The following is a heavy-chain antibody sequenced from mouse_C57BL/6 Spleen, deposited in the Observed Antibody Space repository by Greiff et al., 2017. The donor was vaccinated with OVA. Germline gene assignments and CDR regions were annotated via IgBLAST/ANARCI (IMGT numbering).Heavy chain of an antibody. V-gene: IGHV1-53*01. Sequence: VKLQQPGTELVKPGASVKLSCKASGYTFTSYWMHWVKQRPGQGLEWIGSINPSNGGTNYNEKFKSKATLTVDRSSSTGYMQLSSLTSEDSAVYYCARVVTTGNAWFAYWGQGTLVTVSA. CDR3: ARVVTTGNAWFAY. CDR1: GYTFTSYW. J-gene: IGHJ3*01. CDR2: INPSNGGT. D-gene: IGHD2-2*01.